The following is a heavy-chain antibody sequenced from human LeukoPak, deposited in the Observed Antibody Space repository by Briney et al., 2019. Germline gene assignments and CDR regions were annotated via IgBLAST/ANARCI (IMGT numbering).Heavy chain of an antibody. D-gene: IGHD5-24*01. J-gene: IGHJ4*02. Sequence: VASVKVSCKASGGTFSSYAISWVRQAPGQGLEWMGRIIPILGIANYAQKLQGRVTMTTDTSTSTAYMELRSLRSDDTAVYYCAVEMATSETQFDYWGQGTLVTVSS. CDR3: AVEMATSETQFDY. CDR2: IIPILGIA. V-gene: IGHV1-69*04. CDR1: GGTFSSYA.